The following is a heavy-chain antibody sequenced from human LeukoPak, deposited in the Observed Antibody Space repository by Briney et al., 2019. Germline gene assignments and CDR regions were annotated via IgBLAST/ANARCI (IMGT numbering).Heavy chain of an antibody. CDR2: ISADGIRT. J-gene: IGHJ6*02. Sequence: GGSLRLSCAASGVTLSSYAMSWVRQAPGKGLEWVSLISADGIRTTYADSVKGRFIISRDNAKNTLYLQMSSLRAEDTAVYYCTRGISYTMNIWGQGTTVTVSS. CDR3: TRGISYTMNI. V-gene: IGHV3-74*01. CDR1: GVTLSSYA. D-gene: IGHD2/OR15-2a*01.